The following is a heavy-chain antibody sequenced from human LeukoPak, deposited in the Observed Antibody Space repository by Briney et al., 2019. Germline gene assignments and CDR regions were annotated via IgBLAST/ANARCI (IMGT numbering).Heavy chain of an antibody. CDR2: IWYDGSNK. V-gene: IGHV3-33*01. D-gene: IGHD4-17*01. CDR1: GLTFSSYG. CDR3: AGDYGEHYYGMDV. J-gene: IGHJ6*02. Sequence: SGGSLRLSCAASGLTFSSYGMHWVRQAPGKGLEGVAVIWYDGSNKFYADSVKGRFTISRDNSKNTLYLQMNSLRAEDTAVYYCAGDYGEHYYGMDVWGQGTTVTVSS.